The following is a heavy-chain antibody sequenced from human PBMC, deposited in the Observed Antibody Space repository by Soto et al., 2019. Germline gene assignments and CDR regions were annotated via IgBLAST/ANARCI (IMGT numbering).Heavy chain of an antibody. J-gene: IGHJ4*02. CDR3: ARERGTYYYDSSGYYTLDY. V-gene: IGHV1-18*01. Sequence: GASVKVSCKASGYTFTSYGISWVRQAPGQGLEWMGWISAYNGNTNYAQKLQGRVTMTTDTSTSTAYMELRSLRSDDTAVYYCARERGTYYYDSSGYYTLDYWGQGTMVTVSS. CDR1: GYTFTSYG. CDR2: ISAYNGNT. D-gene: IGHD3-22*01.